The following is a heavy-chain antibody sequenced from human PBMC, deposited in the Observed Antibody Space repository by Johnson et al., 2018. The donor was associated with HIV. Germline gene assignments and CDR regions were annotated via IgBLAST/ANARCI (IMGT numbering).Heavy chain of an antibody. Sequence: EVQLVESGGGVVRPGGSLRLSCAASGFTFDDYGMSWVRQGSGKGLEWVSGINWNGGSTGYADYVKGRFTISRDKAKNSLYLQMNSLRAEDTAVYYCARDFDSSGYLDAFDIWGQGTMVTVSS. CDR2: INWNGGST. D-gene: IGHD3-22*01. CDR1: GFTFDDYG. J-gene: IGHJ3*02. CDR3: ARDFDSSGYLDAFDI. V-gene: IGHV3-20*04.